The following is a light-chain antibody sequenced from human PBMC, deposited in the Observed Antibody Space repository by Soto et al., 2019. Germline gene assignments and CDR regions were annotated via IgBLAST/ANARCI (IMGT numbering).Light chain of an antibody. CDR2: GVT. V-gene: IGLV2-8*01. CDR1: SSDIGSYVY. Sequence: QSALTQPPSASGSPGQSVAISCTGTSSDIGSYVYVSWYQQHPGKAPKLLIYGVTQRPSGVPDRFSGSKSGNTASLTVSGLQVEDEAEYYCSIFAGGNSVIFGGGTKLTVL. CDR3: SIFAGGNSVI. J-gene: IGLJ2*01.